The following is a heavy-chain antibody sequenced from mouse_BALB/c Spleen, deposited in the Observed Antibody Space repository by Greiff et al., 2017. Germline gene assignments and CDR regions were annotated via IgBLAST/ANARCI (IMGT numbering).Heavy chain of an antibody. V-gene: IGHV1-9*01. CDR2: ILPGSGST. CDR1: GYTFSSYW. Sequence: VQLQQSGAELMKPGASVKISCKATGYTFSSYWIEWVKQRPGHGLEWIGEILPGSGSTNYNEKFKGKATFTADTSSNTAYMQLSSLTSEDSAVYYCARSGGSYAMDDWGQGTSVTVSS. J-gene: IGHJ4*01. CDR3: ARSGGSYAMDD. D-gene: IGHD1-1*01.